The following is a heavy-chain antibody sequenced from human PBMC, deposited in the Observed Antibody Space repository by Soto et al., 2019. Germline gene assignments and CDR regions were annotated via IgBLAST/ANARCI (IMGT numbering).Heavy chain of an antibody. CDR1: GGSISSYY. CDR3: ARRSGSFFDI. Sequence: SETLSLTCTVSGGSISSYYWSWIRQPPGKGLEWIGYIYYSGSTNYNPSLKSRVTISVDTSKNQFSLKLSSVTAADTAVYYCARRSGSFFDICGQGTMRTVSS. V-gene: IGHV4-59*08. D-gene: IGHD3-10*01. J-gene: IGHJ3*02. CDR2: IYYSGST.